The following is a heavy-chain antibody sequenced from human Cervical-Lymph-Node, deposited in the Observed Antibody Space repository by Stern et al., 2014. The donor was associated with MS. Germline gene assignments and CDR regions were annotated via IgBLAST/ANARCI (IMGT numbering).Heavy chain of an antibody. Sequence: VQLVESGGGLVKPGGSLRLSCAASGFTFSDYYMSWFRQAPGKGLEWVSYISNSGNTIYYADSMKCRFTISSDNSKNLLFLQCYRLRVEDTAVYYCARGHGVTGDHWGQGTLVTVSS. V-gene: IGHV3-11*01. CDR2: ISNSGNTI. CDR1: GFTFSDYY. J-gene: IGHJ4*02. D-gene: IGHD4-17*01. CDR3: ARGHGVTGDH.